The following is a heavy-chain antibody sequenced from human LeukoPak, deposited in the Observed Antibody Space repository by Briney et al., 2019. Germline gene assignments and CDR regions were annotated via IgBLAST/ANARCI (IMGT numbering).Heavy chain of an antibody. D-gene: IGHD3-3*01. CDR1: GGSFSGYY. CDR3: ARGRRLKPGNWFDP. Sequence: SETLSLTCAVYGGSFSGYYWSWIRQPPGKGLGWIGEINHSGSTNYNPSLKSRVTISVDTSKNQFSLKLTSVTAADTAVYYCARGRRLKPGNWFDPWGQGTLVTVSS. CDR2: INHSGST. J-gene: IGHJ5*02. V-gene: IGHV4-34*01.